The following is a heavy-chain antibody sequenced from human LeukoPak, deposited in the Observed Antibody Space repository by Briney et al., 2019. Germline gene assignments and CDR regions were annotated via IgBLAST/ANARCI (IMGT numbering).Heavy chain of an antibody. D-gene: IGHD2-21*01. V-gene: IGHV4-59*01. Sequence: SETLSLTCTVSGGSISSYYWSWIRQPPGKELEWIGYIYYSGSTNYNPSLKSRVTISVDTSKNQFSLKLSSVTAADTAVYYCARDHTTLWAFDIWGQGTMVTVSS. CDR3: ARDHTTLWAFDI. J-gene: IGHJ3*02. CDR2: IYYSGST. CDR1: GGSISSYY.